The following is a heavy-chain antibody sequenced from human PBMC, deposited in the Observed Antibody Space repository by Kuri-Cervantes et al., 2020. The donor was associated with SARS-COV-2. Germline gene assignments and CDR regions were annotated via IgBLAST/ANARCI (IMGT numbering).Heavy chain of an antibody. Sequence: GGSLRLSCAASGFTFSSYSMNWVRQAPGKGLEWVSYTSSSSSTISYADSVKGRFTISRDNAKNSLYLQMTGLRAEDTAVYSCPTTPGDRVRYYYYYMDVWGKGTTVTVSS. CDR2: TSSSSSTI. J-gene: IGHJ6*03. CDR3: PTTPGDRVRYYYYYMDV. V-gene: IGHV3-48*01. CDR1: GFTFSSYS. D-gene: IGHD4-17*01.